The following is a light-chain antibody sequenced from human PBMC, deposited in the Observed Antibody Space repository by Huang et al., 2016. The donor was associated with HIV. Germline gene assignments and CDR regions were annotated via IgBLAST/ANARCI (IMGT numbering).Light chain of an antibody. Sequence: DIQMTQSPSSLSASVGDRVTITCRASQGISNSLAWYQQQPGKAPKRLLYAASRLGSGVPARFSGSGSGTDYTLTISSLQPEDLATYYCQQYYSTWTFGQETMVEIK. J-gene: IGKJ1*01. CDR1: QGISNS. V-gene: IGKV1-NL1*01. CDR3: QQYYSTWT. CDR2: AAS.